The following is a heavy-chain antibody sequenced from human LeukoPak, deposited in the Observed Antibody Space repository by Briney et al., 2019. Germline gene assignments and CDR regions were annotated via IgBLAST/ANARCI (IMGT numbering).Heavy chain of an antibody. V-gene: IGHV4-59*12. Sequence: SETLSLTCTVSGDSISSYYWSWIRQPLGKGLEWIGYIHYSGSTNYNPSLKSRVTISVDTSKNQFSLKLSSVTAADTAVYYCAREGGGYYDSSGYYPLQHWGQGTLVTVSS. CDR3: AREGGGYYDSSGYYPLQH. CDR1: GDSISSYY. D-gene: IGHD3-22*01. J-gene: IGHJ1*01. CDR2: IHYSGST.